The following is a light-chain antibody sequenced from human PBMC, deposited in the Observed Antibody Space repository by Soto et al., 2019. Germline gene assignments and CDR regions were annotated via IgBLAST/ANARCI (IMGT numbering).Light chain of an antibody. V-gene: IGKV1-5*03. Sequence: DIQMTQSPSTLSASVGDRVTITCRASQNINNWLAWYQQKPGKAPKLLIYRASSLENGVPSRFSGRGSGTDFIFTITRLQPDDFAPYYCQQYSSDSTFGQGTKVEIK. J-gene: IGKJ1*01. CDR1: QNINNW. CDR2: RAS. CDR3: QQYSSDST.